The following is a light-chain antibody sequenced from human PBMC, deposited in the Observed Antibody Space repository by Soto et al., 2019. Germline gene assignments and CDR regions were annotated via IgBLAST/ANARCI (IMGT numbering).Light chain of an antibody. CDR2: DDI. V-gene: IGLV3-21*02. J-gene: IGLJ2*01. CDR3: LVWDSSNGHPI. Sequence: SYELTQSPSMSVAPGQTASVTCGGDIIGRNSVHWYQQKPGQAPVLVVYDDIERPSGIPERFSGSNSGNTATLSITRVEAGDEADYYCLVWDSSNGHPIFGGGTKLTVL. CDR1: IIGRNS.